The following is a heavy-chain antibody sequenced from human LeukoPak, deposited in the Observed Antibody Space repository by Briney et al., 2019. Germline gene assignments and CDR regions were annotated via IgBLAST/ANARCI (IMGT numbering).Heavy chain of an antibody. CDR2: INTGSYYI. CDR1: GFSFSSYS. J-gene: IGHJ4*02. CDR3: ARADYDILTLPDY. D-gene: IGHD3-9*01. Sequence: GGSLRLSCAASGFSFSSYSMNWVRQAPGRGLEWVSSINTGSYYIYYADSVKGRFTISRDNAKNSLYLQMNSLRAEDTAVCYCARADYDILTLPDYWGQGTLVTVSS. V-gene: IGHV3-21*01.